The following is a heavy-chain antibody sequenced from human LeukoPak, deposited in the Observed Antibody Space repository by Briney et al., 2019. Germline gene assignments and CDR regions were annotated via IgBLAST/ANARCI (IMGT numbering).Heavy chain of an antibody. J-gene: IGHJ5*02. CDR1: GGSSSGYY. CDR3: ARGDYGDYVSNWFDP. D-gene: IGHD4-17*01. Sequence: SETLSLTCAVYGGSSSGYYWSWIRQPPGKGLEWIGEINHSGSTNYNPSLKSRVTISVDTSKNQFSLKLSSVTAADTAVYYCARGDYGDYVSNWFDPWGQGTLVTVSS. V-gene: IGHV4-34*01. CDR2: INHSGST.